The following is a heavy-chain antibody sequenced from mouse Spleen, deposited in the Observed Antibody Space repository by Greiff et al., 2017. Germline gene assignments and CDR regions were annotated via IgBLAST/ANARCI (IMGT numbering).Heavy chain of an antibody. D-gene: IGHD4-1*01. CDR2: ISCYNGAT. V-gene: IGHV1S34*01. J-gene: IGHJ3*01. Sequence: LVKTGASVKISCKASGYSFTGYYMHWVKQSHGKSLEWIGYISCYNGATSYNQKFKGKATFTVDTSSSTAYMQFNSLTSEDSAVYYCARSTGRVLAWFAYWGQGTLVTVSA. CDR3: ARSTGRVLAWFAY. CDR1: GYSFTGYY.